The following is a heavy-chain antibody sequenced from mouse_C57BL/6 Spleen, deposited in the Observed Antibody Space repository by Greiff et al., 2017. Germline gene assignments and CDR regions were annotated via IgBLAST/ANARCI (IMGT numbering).Heavy chain of an antibody. V-gene: IGHV5-4*01. CDR3: ARDQYYGSTDFDY. Sequence: EVHLVESGGGLVKPGGSLKLSCAASGFTFSSYAMSWVRQTPEKRLEWVATISDGGSYTYYPDNVKGRFTISRDNAKNNLYLQMSHLKSADTAMYYWARDQYYGSTDFDYWGQGTTLTVSS. D-gene: IGHD1-1*01. J-gene: IGHJ2*01. CDR2: ISDGGSYT. CDR1: GFTFSSYA.